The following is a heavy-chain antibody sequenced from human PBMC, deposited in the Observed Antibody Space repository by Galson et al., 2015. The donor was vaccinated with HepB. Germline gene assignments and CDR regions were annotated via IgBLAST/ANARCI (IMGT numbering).Heavy chain of an antibody. CDR3: SMDSFTSYYGSGTPRGAFDI. V-gene: IGHV1-24*01. J-gene: IGHJ3*02. Sequence: SVKVSCKVSGYSLTESSMCRVRQAPGKGLEWMGDFDPEDGEIVYAQKFQGRVSMTEDTSAETAYMELSSLRSEDTAVYYCSMDSFTSYYGSGTPRGAFDIWGKGTRVAVSA. CDR2: FDPEDGEI. D-gene: IGHD3-10*01. CDR1: GYSLTESS.